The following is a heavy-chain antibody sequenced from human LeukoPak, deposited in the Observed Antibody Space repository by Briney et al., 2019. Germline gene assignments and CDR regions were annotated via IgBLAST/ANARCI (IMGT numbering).Heavy chain of an antibody. D-gene: IGHD2-15*01. CDR2: IRYDGSNK. CDR1: GFTFSTYG. V-gene: IGHV3-30*02. Sequence: GGSLRLSCAACGFTFSTYGMHWVRQAPGKGLEWVAFIRYDGSNKDYVDSVKGRFTISRDNSKNTLYLQMNSLRAEDTAVYYCAKGPVGYCGGGSCYHWFDPWGQGTLVTVSS. CDR3: AKGPVGYCGGGSCYHWFDP. J-gene: IGHJ5*02.